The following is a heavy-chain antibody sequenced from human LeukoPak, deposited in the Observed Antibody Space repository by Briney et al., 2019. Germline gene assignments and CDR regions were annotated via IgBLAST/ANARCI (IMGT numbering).Heavy chain of an antibody. D-gene: IGHD3-3*01. J-gene: IGHJ4*02. CDR1: GFTFSSYS. V-gene: IGHV3-21*01. CDR3: ARDPRTYDFWSGYSSDFDY. Sequence: GGSLRLSCAASGFTFSSYSMNWVCQAPGKGLEWVSSISSSSSYIYYADSVKGRFTISRDNAKNSLYLQMNSLRAEDTAVYYCARDPRTYDFWSGYSSDFDYWGQGTLVTVSS. CDR2: ISSSSSYI.